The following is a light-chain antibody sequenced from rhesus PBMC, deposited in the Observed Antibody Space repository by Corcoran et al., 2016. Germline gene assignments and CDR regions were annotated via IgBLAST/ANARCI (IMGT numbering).Light chain of an antibody. Sequence: DIQMTQSPSALSASVGDRVTISCRASQNIYSNLAWYQQKPGKAPKLLIYAASVLQTGIPSRFSGSGSGTVFTLTSSSLQPEDSAAYYCQHDYDNPYSFGQGTKVEIK. CDR3: QHDYDNPYS. J-gene: IGKJ2*01. CDR1: QNIYSN. V-gene: IGKV1-44*03. CDR2: AAS.